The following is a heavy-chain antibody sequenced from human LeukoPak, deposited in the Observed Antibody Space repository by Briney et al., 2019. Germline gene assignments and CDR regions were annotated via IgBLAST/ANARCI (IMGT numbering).Heavy chain of an antibody. CDR2: INSDGSST. CDR3: ASSYNYGFPY. Sequence: GGSLRLSCAASGFTFSSYWIHWVRQAPGKGLVWVSRINSDGSSTTYADSVKGRFTISRDNAKNTMYLQMNTLRAEDTAVYYCASSYNYGFPYWGQGTLVTVSS. V-gene: IGHV3-74*01. J-gene: IGHJ4*02. D-gene: IGHD1-20*01. CDR1: GFTFSSYW.